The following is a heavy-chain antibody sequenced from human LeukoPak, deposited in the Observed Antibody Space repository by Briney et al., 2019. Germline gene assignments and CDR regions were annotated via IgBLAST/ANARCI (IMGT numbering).Heavy chain of an antibody. CDR2: NYTSGST. CDR3: ARGIAVAVNWFDP. Sequence: SETLSLTCTVSGGSISSGDYYWSWIRQPAGKGLEWIGRNYTSGSTNYNPSLKSRVTMSVDTSKNQFSLKLSSVTAADTAVYYCARGIAVAVNWFDPWGQGTLVTVSS. D-gene: IGHD6-19*01. CDR1: GGSISSGDYY. V-gene: IGHV4-61*02. J-gene: IGHJ5*02.